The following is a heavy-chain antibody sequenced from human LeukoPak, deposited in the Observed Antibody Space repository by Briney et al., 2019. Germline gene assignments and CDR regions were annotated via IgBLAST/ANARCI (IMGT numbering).Heavy chain of an antibody. CDR2: IYYSGST. CDR3: ARDYNDAFGI. D-gene: IGHD3-10*01. Sequence: SQTLSLTCTVSGGSISSGGYYWSWIRQHPGKGLEWIGYIYYSGSTYYNPSLKSRVTISVDRSKNQFSLKLSSVTAADTAVYYCARDYNDAFGIWGQGTMVTVSS. V-gene: IGHV4-31*03. J-gene: IGHJ3*02. CDR1: GGSISSGGYY.